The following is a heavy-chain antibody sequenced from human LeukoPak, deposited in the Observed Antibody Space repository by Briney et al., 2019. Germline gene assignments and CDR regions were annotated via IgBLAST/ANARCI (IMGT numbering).Heavy chain of an antibody. J-gene: IGHJ4*02. CDR1: GYSFTSYW. D-gene: IGHD2-21*02. CDR2: IYPGDSDT. Sequence: GASVKVSCKGSGYSFTSYWIGWARQMPGKGLEWMGIIYPGDSDTRYSPSFQGQVTISADKSISTAYLQWSSLKASDTAMYYCARQDCGGDCYSVSLADYWGQGTLVTVSS. V-gene: IGHV5-51*01. CDR3: ARQDCGGDCYSVSLADY.